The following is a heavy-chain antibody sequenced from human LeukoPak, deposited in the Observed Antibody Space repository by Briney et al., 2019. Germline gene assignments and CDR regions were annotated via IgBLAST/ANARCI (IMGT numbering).Heavy chain of an antibody. D-gene: IGHD4-23*01. CDR2: IYPADSDT. J-gene: IGHJ5*02. V-gene: IGHV5-51*01. CDR3: ARGVTRYNWFDP. CDR1: GSRFSANW. Sequence: GASLQISCQAFGSRFSANWIGWVRQLPGKGLEWMGIIYPADSDTHYSPSFQGQVTISADKSISTTYLQWSSLKASDSAMYYCARGVTRYNWFDPWGQGTLVTVSS.